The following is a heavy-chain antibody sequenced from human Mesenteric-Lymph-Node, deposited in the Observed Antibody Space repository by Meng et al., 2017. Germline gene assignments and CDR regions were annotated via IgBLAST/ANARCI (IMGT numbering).Heavy chain of an antibody. CDR1: GFTFSNSA. CDR2: ISSSSSYI. Sequence: GESLKISCAASGFTFSNSAMSWVRQAPGKGLEWVSSISSSSSYIYYADSVKGRFTISRDNSKNTLYLQMNSLRAEDTAVYYCAREYPDYAGYFDLWGRGTLVTVSS. CDR3: AREYPDYAGYFDL. J-gene: IGHJ2*01. V-gene: IGHV3-21*04. D-gene: IGHD4-17*01.